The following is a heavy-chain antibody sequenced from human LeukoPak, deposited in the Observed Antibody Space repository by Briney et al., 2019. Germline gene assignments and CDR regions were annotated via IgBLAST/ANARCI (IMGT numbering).Heavy chain of an antibody. V-gene: IGHV3-21*06. CDR2: ISSSTTYI. D-gene: IGHD2-15*01. CDR3: AGGYCSAGSCYKGDY. Sequence: GGSLRLSCAASGFTFSTYTMNWVRQAPGKGLEWISAISSSTTYIYYADSVKGRFTISRGNAKNSLFLQMNSLRAEDTAVYYCAGGYCSAGSCYKGDYWGQGTLVTVSS. CDR1: GFTFSTYT. J-gene: IGHJ4*02.